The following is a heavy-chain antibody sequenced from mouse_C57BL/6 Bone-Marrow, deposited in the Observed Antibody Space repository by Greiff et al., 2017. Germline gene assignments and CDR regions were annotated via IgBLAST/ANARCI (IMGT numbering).Heavy chain of an antibody. CDR1: GFTFNTYA. J-gene: IGHJ3*01. V-gene: IGHV10-3*01. CDR2: IRSKSSNYAT. D-gene: IGHD1-1*01. CDR3: VRSYGSSYVDWFAY. Sequence: EVQLVESGGGLVQPKGSLKLSCAASGFTFNTYAMHWVRQAPGKGLEWVARIRSKSSNYATYYAVSVKDRFTISRDDSQSMLYLQMNNLKTEDTARYYCVRSYGSSYVDWFAYWGQGTLVTVSA.